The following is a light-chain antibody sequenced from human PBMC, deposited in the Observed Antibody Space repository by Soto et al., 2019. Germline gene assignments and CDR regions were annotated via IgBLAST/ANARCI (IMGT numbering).Light chain of an antibody. J-gene: IGKJ4*01. V-gene: IGKV3-20*01. CDR1: QSVSSTY. CDR3: QQYERSPTT. Sequence: EIEMTQSPGTLSLSPGERATLSCRASQSVSSTYLAWYQQKPGQAPSLLIYGASRRATGIPVRFSGSGSGTDFTLTISRLEPEDFAVYYCQQYERSPTTFGGGTKVEIK. CDR2: GAS.